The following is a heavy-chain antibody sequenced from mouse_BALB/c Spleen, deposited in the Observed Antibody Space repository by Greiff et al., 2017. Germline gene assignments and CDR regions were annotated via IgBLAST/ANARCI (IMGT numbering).Heavy chain of an antibody. CDR3: ARLLTYYAMDY. V-gene: IGHV5-9*03. CDR2: ISSGGGNT. CDR1: GFTFSSYT. Sequence: EVQGVESGGGLVKPGGSLKLSCAASGFTFSSYTMSWVRQTPEKRLEWVATISSGGGNTYYPDSVKGRFTISRDNAKNNLYLQMSSLRSEDTALYYCARLLTYYAMDYWGQGTSVTVSS. D-gene: IGHD1-1*01. J-gene: IGHJ4*01.